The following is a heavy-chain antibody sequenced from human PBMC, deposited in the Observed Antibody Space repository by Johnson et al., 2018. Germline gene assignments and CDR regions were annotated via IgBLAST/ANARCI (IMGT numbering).Heavy chain of an antibody. CDR1: GFTFSSYS. V-gene: IGHV3-48*02. J-gene: IGHJ6*02. CDR2: ISSSSNTI. D-gene: IGHD3-3*01. Sequence: VQLVQSGGGLIQPGGSLRLSCATSGFTFSSYSMNWVRQAPGKGLEWVSYISSSSNTIYYADSVKGRFTSPSDKAKNSLYLQMNSLRDEDTAVYYSASGLGVVTGYGLDVWGQGTTVSVSS. CDR3: ASGLGVVTGYGLDV.